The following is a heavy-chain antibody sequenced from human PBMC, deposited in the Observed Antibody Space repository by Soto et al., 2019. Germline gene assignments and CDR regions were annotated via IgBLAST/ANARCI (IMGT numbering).Heavy chain of an antibody. V-gene: IGHV3-66*01. Sequence: EVQVVESGGGMVQPGGSLRLSCAPSGFTVSANYMSWVRQAPGRGLEWVSIFYSGDITYYADSVKDRFIISRDNSTNTLYLQMNSLRAEDTAVYYCARVRGYFDYWGQGTPVTVSS. J-gene: IGHJ4*02. CDR2: FYSGDIT. CDR3: ARVRGYFDY. CDR1: GFTVSANY. D-gene: IGHD3-22*01.